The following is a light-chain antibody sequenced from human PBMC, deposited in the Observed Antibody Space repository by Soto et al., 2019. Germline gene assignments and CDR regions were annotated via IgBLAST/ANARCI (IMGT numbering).Light chain of an antibody. CDR3: LQNYYSFRT. V-gene: IGKV1-6*01. J-gene: IGKJ1*01. CDR1: QGIAKD. Sequence: AIQLTQSPSSLSASVGDRVTITCRASQGIAKDLGWYQQKPGKAPRLLIFGASFLQSGVPSRFSGSGSATDFTLTFNGLQPEDFATYYCLQNYYSFRTFGQGTKVEIK. CDR2: GAS.